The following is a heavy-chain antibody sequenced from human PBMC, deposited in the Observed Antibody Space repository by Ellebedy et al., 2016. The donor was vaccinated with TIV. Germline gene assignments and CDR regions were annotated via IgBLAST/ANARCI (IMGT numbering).Heavy chain of an antibody. CDR2: ISNTGSRT. CDR1: GFTFNSYA. Sequence: PGGSLRLSCAASGFTFNSYAMSWVRQAPGKGLEWVSTISNTGSRTYYADSVEGRFIISRDNSKRTLYLQMNSLRAEDTAVYYCARDLSRDIAATLDYWGQGTLVTVSS. V-gene: IGHV3-23*01. D-gene: IGHD6-6*01. CDR3: ARDLSRDIAATLDY. J-gene: IGHJ4*02.